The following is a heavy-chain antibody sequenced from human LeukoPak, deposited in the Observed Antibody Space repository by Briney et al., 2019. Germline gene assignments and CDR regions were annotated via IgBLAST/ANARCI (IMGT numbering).Heavy chain of an antibody. CDR3: AAQDVNWFDP. J-gene: IGHJ5*02. D-gene: IGHD2-15*01. Sequence: PSQTLSLTCTVSGGSISSGGYYWSWIRQHPGKGLEWIGYIYYSGSTYYSPSLKSRVTISVDMSKNQFSLKLSSVTAADTAVYYCAAQDVNWFDPWGQGTLVTVSS. CDR1: GGSISSGGYY. CDR2: IYYSGST. V-gene: IGHV4-31*03.